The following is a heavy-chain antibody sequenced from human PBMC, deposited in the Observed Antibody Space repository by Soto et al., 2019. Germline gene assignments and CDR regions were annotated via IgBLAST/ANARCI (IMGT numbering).Heavy chain of an antibody. CDR1: GYSFTSYW. Sequence: PGESLKISCKGSGYSFTSYWIGWVRQMPGKGLEWMGVIYPGDSDTRYSPSFQGQVTISADKSISTAYLQWSSLKASDTAMYYCARLQMATMTGDAFDIWGQGTMVTVSS. V-gene: IGHV5-51*01. CDR2: IYPGDSDT. D-gene: IGHD5-12*01. J-gene: IGHJ3*02. CDR3: ARLQMATMTGDAFDI.